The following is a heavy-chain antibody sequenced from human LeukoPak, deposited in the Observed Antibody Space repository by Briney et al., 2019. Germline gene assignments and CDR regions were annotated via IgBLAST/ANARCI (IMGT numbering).Heavy chain of an antibody. CDR3: ARHRTYYYYYMDV. Sequence: SETLSLTCTVSAASISSSSYYWGWIRQPPGKGLDWIGSIYYSGSTYYNPSLKSRVTTSVDTSKNQFSLKLSSVTAADTAVYYCARHRTYYYYYMDVWGKGTTVTVSS. J-gene: IGHJ6*03. D-gene: IGHD3/OR15-3a*01. V-gene: IGHV4-39*01. CDR2: IYYSGST. CDR1: AASISSSSYY.